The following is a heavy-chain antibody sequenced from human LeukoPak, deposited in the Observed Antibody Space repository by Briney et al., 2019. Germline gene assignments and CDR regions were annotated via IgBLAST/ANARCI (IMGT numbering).Heavy chain of an antibody. CDR1: GFTFSSYG. J-gene: IGHJ4*02. V-gene: IGHV3-33*01. Sequence: GGSLRLSCAASGFTFSSYGMHWVRQAPGKGLEWVAVIWYDGSNKYYADSVKGRFTISRDNSKNTLYLQMNSLRAEDTAVYYCARDLLLWFGELSYYFDYWGQGTLVTVSS. CDR2: IWYDGSNK. D-gene: IGHD3-10*01. CDR3: ARDLLLWFGELSYYFDY.